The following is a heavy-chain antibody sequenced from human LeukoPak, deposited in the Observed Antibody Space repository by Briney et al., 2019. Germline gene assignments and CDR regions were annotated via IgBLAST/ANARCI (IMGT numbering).Heavy chain of an antibody. CDR1: GYTLADLS. V-gene: IGHV1-24*01. CDR2: FDPDGDT. J-gene: IGHJ4*02. CDR3: ASSDYLSY. Sequence: ASVKVSCKVSGYTLADLSMYWVRQAPGKGLEWMGGFDPDGDTIYAQKFQGGFTMTEDTSTDTAYVELSRLRSDDTAIDYCASSDYLSYWGQGTLVTVSS.